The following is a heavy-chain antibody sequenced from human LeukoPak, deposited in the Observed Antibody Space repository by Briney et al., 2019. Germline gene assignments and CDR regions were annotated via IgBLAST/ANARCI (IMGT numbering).Heavy chain of an antibody. CDR3: ARDGPVPATAGAFDF. V-gene: IGHV5-51*01. Sequence: PGESLRISCKGSGYSFTNYWIGWVRQMPGKGQEWMGIIYPGDSDIRNSPSFQGQVTISADKSISTVYLQWSSLKASDTAMYYSARDGPVPATAGAFDFWGQGTMVTVSS. CDR2: IYPGDSDI. D-gene: IGHD2-2*01. J-gene: IGHJ3*01. CDR1: GYSFTNYW.